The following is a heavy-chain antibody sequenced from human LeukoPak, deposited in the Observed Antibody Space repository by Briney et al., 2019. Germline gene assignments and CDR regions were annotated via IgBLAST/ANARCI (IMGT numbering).Heavy chain of an antibody. Sequence: PSETLSLTCAVYGGSFSGYYWSWIRQSPGKGLEWIGEINHSGSTNYNPSLKSRVTISVDTSKNQFSLKLSSVTAADTAVYYCARGEAAAVGYYYYYYMDVWGKGTTVTVSS. D-gene: IGHD6-13*01. CDR2: INHSGST. V-gene: IGHV4-34*01. CDR1: GGSFSGYY. J-gene: IGHJ6*03. CDR3: ARGEAAAVGYYYYYYMDV.